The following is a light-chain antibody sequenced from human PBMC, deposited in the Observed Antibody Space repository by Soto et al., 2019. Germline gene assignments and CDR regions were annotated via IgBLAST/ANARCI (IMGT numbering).Light chain of an antibody. CDR3: TSYTSSTIVV. CDR2: DVS. CDR1: SSDVGGYNY. V-gene: IGLV2-14*01. Sequence: QSVLTQPASVSGSPGQSITISCTGTSSDVGGYNYVSWYQQHPGRAPKLMIYDVSYRLSGVSNRFSGSKSGNTASLTISGLQAEDEADYYCTSYTSSTIVVFGGGTQLTVL. J-gene: IGLJ2*01.